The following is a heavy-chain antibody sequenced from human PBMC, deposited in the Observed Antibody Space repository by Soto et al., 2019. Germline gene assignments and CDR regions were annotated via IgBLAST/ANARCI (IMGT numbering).Heavy chain of an antibody. Sequence: GESLKISCAASGFTFSSYGMHWVRQAPGKGLEWVAVIWYDGSNKYYADSVKGRFTISRDNSKNTLYLQMNSLRAEDTAVYYCARERYFDWLLYFDYWGQGTLVTVSS. CDR3: ARERYFDWLLYFDY. V-gene: IGHV3-33*01. D-gene: IGHD3-9*01. J-gene: IGHJ4*02. CDR1: GFTFSSYG. CDR2: IWYDGSNK.